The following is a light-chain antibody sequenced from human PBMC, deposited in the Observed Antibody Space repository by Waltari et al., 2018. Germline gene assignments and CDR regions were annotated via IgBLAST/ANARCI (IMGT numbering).Light chain of an antibody. CDR2: DAS. CDR1: QDISNY. V-gene: IGKV1-33*01. J-gene: IGKJ3*01. Sequence: DIQMTQSPSSLSASVGDRVTITCQASQDISNYLNWYQQKPGKAPKLLIYDASNLETGVPSRFSESGSGTDFTFTISSLQPEDIATYYCQQYDNLLIFTFGPGTKVDIK. CDR3: QQYDNLLIFT.